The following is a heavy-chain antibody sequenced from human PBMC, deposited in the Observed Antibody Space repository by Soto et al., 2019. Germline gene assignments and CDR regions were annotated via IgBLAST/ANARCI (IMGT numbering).Heavy chain of an antibody. CDR3: AKSGSSGWYGWFDP. CDR2: IYWNDDK. J-gene: IGHJ5*02. Sequence: TLVNPTQTLTLTCIFSGFSLRTSGVGVGWIRQPPGKALGWLGFIYWNDDKRYSPSLKSRLTITKDTSKNQVVLTMTNMDPVDTATYYCAKSGSSGWYGWFDPWGQGTLVTVSS. CDR1: GFSLRTSGVG. D-gene: IGHD6-19*01. V-gene: IGHV2-5*01.